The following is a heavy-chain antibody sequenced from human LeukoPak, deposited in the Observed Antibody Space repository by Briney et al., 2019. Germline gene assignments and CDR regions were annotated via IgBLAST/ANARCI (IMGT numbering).Heavy chain of an antibody. CDR3: ARVSRLQWLAYFDY. J-gene: IGHJ4*02. CDR2: INSNSADT. V-gene: IGHV1-2*02. CDR1: GYSFIDYY. D-gene: IGHD6-19*01. Sequence: ASVKVSCKTSGYSFIDYYIHWVRQAPGQGLEWMGWINSNSADTNYAQNFQGRVTMTRDTSISTAYMELSRLRSDDTAVYYCARVSRLQWLAYFDYWGQGTLVTVSS.